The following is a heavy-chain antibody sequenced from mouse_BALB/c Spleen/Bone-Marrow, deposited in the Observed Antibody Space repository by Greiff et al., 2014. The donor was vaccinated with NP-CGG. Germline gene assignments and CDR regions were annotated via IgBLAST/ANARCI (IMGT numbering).Heavy chain of an antibody. CDR2: INPSTGYT. D-gene: IGHD2-2*01. CDR3: AGSSGYDGFAY. V-gene: IGHV1-7*01. Sequence: LQQSGAELAKPGASVKMSCKASGYTFTSYWMHWVKQRPGQGLEWIGYINPSTGYTEYNQKFKDKATLTADKSSSTAYMQLSSLTSEDSAVYYCAGSSGYDGFAYWGQGTLVTVSA. CDR1: GYTFTSYW. J-gene: IGHJ3*01.